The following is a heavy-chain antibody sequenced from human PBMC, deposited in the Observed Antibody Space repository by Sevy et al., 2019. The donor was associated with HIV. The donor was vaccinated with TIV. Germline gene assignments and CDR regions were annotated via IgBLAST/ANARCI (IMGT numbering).Heavy chain of an antibody. CDR1: GFTFSDYY. Sequence: GGSLRLSCAASGFTFSDYYMNWVRQAPGKGLEWDSSISGRSSYIHYADSVRRRFTISRDNAKNSLYLQMNSLRADDTAVYFCARDGGCSSTSCLLYFDSWGQGALVTVSS. J-gene: IGHJ4*02. CDR3: ARDGGCSSTSCLLYFDS. V-gene: IGHV3-21*06. CDR2: ISGRSSYI. D-gene: IGHD2-2*01.